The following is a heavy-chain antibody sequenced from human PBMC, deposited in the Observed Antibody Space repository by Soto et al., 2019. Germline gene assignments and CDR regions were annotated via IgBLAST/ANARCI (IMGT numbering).Heavy chain of an antibody. V-gene: IGHV3-48*01. CDR3: ARDPPRLPSGLLSFFDY. D-gene: IGHD6-19*01. CDR1: GFTFSSYS. J-gene: IGHJ4*02. CDR2: ISSSSSTI. Sequence: GGSLRLSCAASGFTFSSYSMNWVRQAPGKGLEWVSYISSSSSTIYYADSVKGRFTISRDNAKNSLYLQMNSLRAEDTAVYYCARDPPRLPSGLLSFFDYWGQGTLVTVPS.